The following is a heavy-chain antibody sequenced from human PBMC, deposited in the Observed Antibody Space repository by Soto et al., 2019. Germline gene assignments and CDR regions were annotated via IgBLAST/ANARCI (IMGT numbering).Heavy chain of an antibody. D-gene: IGHD3-16*01. V-gene: IGHV4-59*01. Sequence: SETLSLTCTVSGGSISSYYWSWIRQPPGKGLEWIGYIYYSGSTNYNPSLKSRVTISVDTSKNQCSLKLSSVTAADTAVYYCARGGRVRGRPPYYYYGMDVWGQGTTVTVSS. CDR1: GGSISSYY. CDR2: IYYSGST. CDR3: ARGGRVRGRPPYYYYGMDV. J-gene: IGHJ6*02.